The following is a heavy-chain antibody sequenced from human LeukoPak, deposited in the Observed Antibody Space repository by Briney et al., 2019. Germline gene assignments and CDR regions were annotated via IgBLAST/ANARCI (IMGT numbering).Heavy chain of an antibody. D-gene: IGHD5-18*01. CDR1: GGSISSHY. V-gene: IGHV4-59*08. CDR3: ASSSGYSYGYFGY. J-gene: IGHJ4*02. CDR2: IYYSGST. Sequence: SETLSLTCTVSGGSISSHYWSWIRQPPGKGLEWIGYIYYSGSTNYNPSLKSRVTISVDTSKNQFSLKLSSVTAADTAVYYCASSSGYSYGYFGYWGQGTLVTVSS.